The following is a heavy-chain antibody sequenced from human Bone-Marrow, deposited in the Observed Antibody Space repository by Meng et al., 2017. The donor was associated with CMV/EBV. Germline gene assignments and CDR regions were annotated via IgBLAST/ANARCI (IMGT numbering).Heavy chain of an antibody. V-gene: IGHV1-18*01. CDR3: ARDEVPAAISVYFQH. D-gene: IGHD2-2*02. CDR1: GYTFTSYG. J-gene: IGHJ1*01. CDR2: ISGYNGNT. Sequence: ASVKVSCKASGYTFTSYGISWVRQAPGQGLEWMGWISGYNGNTNYAQKFQGRVTMTTDTSTRTAYMELRSLRSDETAVYYCARDEVPAAISVYFQHWGQGTLVTVSS.